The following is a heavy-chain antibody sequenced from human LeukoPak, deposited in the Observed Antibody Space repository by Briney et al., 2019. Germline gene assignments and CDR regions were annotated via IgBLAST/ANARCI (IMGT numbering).Heavy chain of an antibody. CDR1: VRSISNYY. J-gene: IGHJ5*02. CDR3: ARRVNDDDYPSAYNWFDP. D-gene: IGHD4-17*01. V-gene: IGHV4-59*08. Sequence: SETLSLTCTVSVRSISNYYWNWIRQPPGKGLEWIGDIYYNGSTNYVPSLQSRLTISVDTSKNQFSLRLTSVTAADTAVYYCARRVNDDDYPSAYNWFDPWGQGTLVTVSS. CDR2: IYYNGST.